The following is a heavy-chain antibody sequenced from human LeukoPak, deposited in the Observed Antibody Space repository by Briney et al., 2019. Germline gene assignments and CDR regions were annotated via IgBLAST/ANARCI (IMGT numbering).Heavy chain of an antibody. CDR3: ARLILYYYGSGSYYYFDY. J-gene: IGHJ4*02. D-gene: IGHD3-10*01. Sequence: ASVKVSCKASGYTFTGYYMHWVRQAPGQGLEWMGWINPNSGGTNYAQKFQGRVTMTRDTSISTAYMELSRLRSDDTAVYYCARLILYYYGSGSYYYFDYWGQGTLVTVSS. V-gene: IGHV1-2*02. CDR2: INPNSGGT. CDR1: GYTFTGYY.